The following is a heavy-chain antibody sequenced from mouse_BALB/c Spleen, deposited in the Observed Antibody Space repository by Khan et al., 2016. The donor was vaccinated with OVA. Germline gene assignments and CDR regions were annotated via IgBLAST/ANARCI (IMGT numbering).Heavy chain of an antibody. Sequence: EVELVESGGGLVEPGGSLKLSCAASEFTFSSYVMSWVRQTPAKRLEWVATITSGGNYTYYPDSVKGRFTISRDNAKNTLYLQLRSLRSEDTAMYYSARSPMTTVVATSYWFFDDWGEGTTVTVSS. CDR3: ARSPMTTVVATSYWFFDD. J-gene: IGHJ1*01. CDR2: ITSGGNYT. V-gene: IGHV5-9-3*01. CDR1: EFTFSSYV. D-gene: IGHD1-1*01.